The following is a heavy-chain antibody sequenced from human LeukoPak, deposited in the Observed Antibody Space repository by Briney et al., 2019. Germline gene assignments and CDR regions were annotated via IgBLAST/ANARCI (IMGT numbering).Heavy chain of an antibody. D-gene: IGHD3-10*01. CDR3: ARDRVTMVRGVPYYYYYGMDV. J-gene: IGHJ6*04. CDR2: ISYDGSNK. CDR1: GFTFSSYA. Sequence: GGSLRLSCAASGFTFSSYAMHWVRQAPGKGLEWVAVISYDGSNKYYADSVKGRFTISRDNSKNTLYLQMNSLRAEDTAVYYCARDRVTMVRGVPYYYYYGMDVWGKGTTVTVSS. V-gene: IGHV3-30-3*01.